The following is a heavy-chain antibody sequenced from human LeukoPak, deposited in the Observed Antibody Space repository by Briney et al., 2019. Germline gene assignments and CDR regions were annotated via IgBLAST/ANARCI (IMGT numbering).Heavy chain of an antibody. CDR1: GFTFTSYA. Sequence: GGSLRLSCAASGFTFTSYALDWVRQAPGKGLEWISVISGDGESTHYADFVKGRFTISRDNSKNTLYLQMNSLRAEDTAVYYCARDEYKADAYWGQGTLVTVSS. CDR2: ISGDGEST. J-gene: IGHJ4*02. D-gene: IGHD2/OR15-2a*01. CDR3: ARDEYKADAY. V-gene: IGHV3-23*01.